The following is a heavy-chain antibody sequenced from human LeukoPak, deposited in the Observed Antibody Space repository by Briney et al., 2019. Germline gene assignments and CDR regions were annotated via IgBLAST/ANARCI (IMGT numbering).Heavy chain of an antibody. D-gene: IGHD6-19*01. J-gene: IGHJ4*02. V-gene: IGHV3-23*01. CDR2: ISGSGGST. CDR1: GFTFATCA. Sequence: GGSLRLSCAASGFTFATCAMSWVRQAPGKGLECVSAISGSGGSTYYADSVKGRFTISRDNSKNTLYLQMNSLRAEDTAVYYCAKLAGPLDYWGQGTLVTVSS. CDR3: AKLAGPLDY.